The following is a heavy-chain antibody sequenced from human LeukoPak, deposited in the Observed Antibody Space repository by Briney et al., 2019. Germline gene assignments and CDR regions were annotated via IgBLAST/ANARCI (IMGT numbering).Heavy chain of an antibody. Sequence: SETLSLTCTVSGGSISIFYWNWIRQPPGKGLEWIGSIYNSGSTTYNPSLKSRVTISGDTSKNQFTLKLTSVTAADTAVYYCTRDRELGFWGQGTLVTVSS. CDR2: IYNSGST. CDR1: GGSISIFY. CDR3: TRDRELGF. V-gene: IGHV4-59*01. J-gene: IGHJ4*02. D-gene: IGHD1-26*01.